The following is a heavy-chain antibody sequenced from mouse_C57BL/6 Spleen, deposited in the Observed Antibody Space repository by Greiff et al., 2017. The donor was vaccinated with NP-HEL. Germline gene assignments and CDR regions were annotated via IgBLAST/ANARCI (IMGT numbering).Heavy chain of an antibody. D-gene: IGHD1-3*01. CDR3: ARIKA. J-gene: IGHJ2*01. Sequence: VHVKQSGAELVKPGASVKLSCTASGFNIKDTYMHWVKQRPEQGLEWIGRIDPANGNTKYDPKFQGKATITADTSSNTAYLQLSSLTSDDTAVYYCARIKAWGQGTTLTVSS. V-gene: IGHV14-3*02. CDR2: IDPANGNT. CDR1: GFNIKDTY.